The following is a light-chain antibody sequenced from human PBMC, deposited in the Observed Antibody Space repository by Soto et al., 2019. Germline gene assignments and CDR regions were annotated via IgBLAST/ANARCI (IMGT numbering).Light chain of an antibody. V-gene: IGKV3-20*01. J-gene: IGKJ1*01. Sequence: ESVLTQSPGTLSLSPGERGTRSCRASQIVIGSYLAWFQQKPGQAPRLLIYGASSRATGIPDRFSGSGSGTDFTLTISRLEPEDFAVYHCQQYGSSLPTFGQGTKVDIK. CDR1: QIVIGSY. CDR3: QQYGSSLPT. CDR2: GAS.